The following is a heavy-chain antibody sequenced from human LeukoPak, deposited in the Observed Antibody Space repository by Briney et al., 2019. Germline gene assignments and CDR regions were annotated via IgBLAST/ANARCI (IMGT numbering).Heavy chain of an antibody. CDR1: GYTFTSYY. CDR2: TNPSGGST. J-gene: IGHJ2*01. V-gene: IGHV1-46*01. CDR3: ARAGAGTGSGYYQDYWYFDL. Sequence: ASVKVSCKASGYTFTSYYMHWVRQAPGQGLEWMGITNPSGGSTSYAQKFQGRVTMTRDTSTSTVYMELSSLRSEDTAVYYCARAGAGTGSGYYQDYWYFDLWGRGTLVTVSS. D-gene: IGHD3-22*01.